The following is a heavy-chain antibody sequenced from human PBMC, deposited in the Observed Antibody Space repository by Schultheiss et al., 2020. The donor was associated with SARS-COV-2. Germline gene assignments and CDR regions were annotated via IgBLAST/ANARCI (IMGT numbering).Heavy chain of an antibody. V-gene: IGHV3-48*03. D-gene: IGHD3-22*01. CDR3: ARGAIATYDTTFYGMDV. CDR1: GFTFSSYE. Sequence: GGSLRLSCAASGFTFSSYEMNWVRQAPGKGLEWVSYISSSGSTIYYADSVKGRFTISRDNAKNSLYLQMNSLRAEDTAVYYCARGAIATYDTTFYGMDVWGQGTTVTVSS. J-gene: IGHJ6*02. CDR2: ISSSGSTI.